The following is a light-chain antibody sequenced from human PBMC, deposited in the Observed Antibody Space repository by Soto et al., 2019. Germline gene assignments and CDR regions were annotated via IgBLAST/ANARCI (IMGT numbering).Light chain of an antibody. J-gene: IGKJ2*01. CDR3: QQHFSPPLT. Sequence: DIVMTQSPDSLAVSLCERATINCKSSQSGLYSSNNRNHLAWYQQKPGQPPKLLFYWASTRESGVPDRFSGSGSGTDFTLTISSLQAEDVAVSYCQQHFSPPLTFGQGTHLEIK. CDR1: QSGLYSSNNRNH. V-gene: IGKV4-1*01. CDR2: WAS.